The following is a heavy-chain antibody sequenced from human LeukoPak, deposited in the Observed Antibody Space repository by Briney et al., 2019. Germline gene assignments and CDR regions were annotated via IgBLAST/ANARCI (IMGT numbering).Heavy chain of an antibody. CDR2: IYSGGTT. J-gene: IGHJ6*03. CDR1: GFTVNSNY. D-gene: IGHD6-19*01. CDR3: ATVASGGHYHYMDV. Sequence: GGSLGLSCAASGFTVNSNYMIWVRQAPAKGLEWVSVIYSGGTTYYADSVKGRFTISRDNSKNTLYLQMGSLRAEDTAVYYCATVASGGHYHYMDVWGRGTTVTVSS. V-gene: IGHV3-66*02.